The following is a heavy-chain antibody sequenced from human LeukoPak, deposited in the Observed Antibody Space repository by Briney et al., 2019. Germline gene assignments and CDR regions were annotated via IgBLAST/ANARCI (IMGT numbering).Heavy chain of an antibody. D-gene: IGHD6-19*01. J-gene: IGHJ5*02. CDR3: ARFGCQVAGDPFCNWFDP. CDR2: INHSGST. Sequence: SEPLSLTCAVYGGSFSGYYWSWIRQPPGKRGGWRGEINHSGSTNYNPSLKSRVTISVDTSKNQFSLKLSSVTAADTAVYYCARFGCQVAGDPFCNWFDPWGQGTLVTVSS. V-gene: IGHV4-34*01. CDR1: GGSFSGYY.